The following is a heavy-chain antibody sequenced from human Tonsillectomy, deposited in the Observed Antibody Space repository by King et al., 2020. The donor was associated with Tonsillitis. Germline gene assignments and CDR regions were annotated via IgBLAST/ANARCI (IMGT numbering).Heavy chain of an antibody. Sequence: VQLVESGGGLVQPGGSLRLSCAASGITFSSYWMSWVRQTPGKGLEWVANIKQDGSEKYYVDSVKGRFTISRDNAKNSLYLHMNSLRAEDMDVYYCATTSGPGGTFDFWGRGTMVTVSS. D-gene: IGHD3-16*01. CDR1: GITFSSYW. J-gene: IGHJ3*01. V-gene: IGHV3-7*03. CDR3: ATTSGPGGTFDF. CDR2: IKQDGSEK.